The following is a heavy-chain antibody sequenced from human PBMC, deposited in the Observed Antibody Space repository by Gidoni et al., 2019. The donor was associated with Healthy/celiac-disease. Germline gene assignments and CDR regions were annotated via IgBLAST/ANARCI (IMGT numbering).Heavy chain of an antibody. J-gene: IGHJ6*02. CDR1: GFTFSSYR. CDR2: ISSSSSYI. CDR3: ARALLAGYSHYYYYGMDV. Sequence: EVQLVESGGGLVKPGGSLRLSCAASGFTFSSYRMNWVRQAPGKGLEWVSSISSSSSYIYYADSVKGRFTISRDNAKNSLYLQMNSLRAEDTAVYYCARALLAGYSHYYYYGMDVWGQGTTVTVSS. D-gene: IGHD3-9*01. V-gene: IGHV3-21*01.